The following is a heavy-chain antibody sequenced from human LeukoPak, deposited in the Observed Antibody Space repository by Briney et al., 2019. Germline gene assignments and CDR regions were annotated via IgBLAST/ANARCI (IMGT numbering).Heavy chain of an antibody. CDR1: GGSISSGSYY. D-gene: IGHD7-27*01. CDR3: ARVTGSYFDAFDI. J-gene: IGHJ3*02. CDR2: IYTSGST. V-gene: IGHV4-61*02. Sequence: PSETLSLTCTVSGGSISSGSYYWSWIRQPAGKGLEWIGRIYTSGSTNYNPSLKSRVTISVDTSKNQFSLKLSSVTAADTAVYYCARVTGSYFDAFDIWGQGTMVTVSS.